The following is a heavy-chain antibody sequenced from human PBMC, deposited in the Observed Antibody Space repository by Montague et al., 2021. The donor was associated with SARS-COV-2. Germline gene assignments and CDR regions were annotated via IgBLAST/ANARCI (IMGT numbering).Heavy chain of an antibody. CDR2: ISDSSTTK. Sequence: SLRLSCAASGFMFSDYDMSWVRQAPGKGLEWVSYISDSSTTKDYAGSVKGRFTISRDNAKKSLYLQMNSLRVEDTAVYYCARDEITLVRGLIVRRLDFWGQGTLVTVSS. D-gene: IGHD3-10*01. CDR3: ARDEITLVRGLIVRRLDF. V-gene: IGHV3-11*01. CDR1: GFMFSDYD. J-gene: IGHJ4*02.